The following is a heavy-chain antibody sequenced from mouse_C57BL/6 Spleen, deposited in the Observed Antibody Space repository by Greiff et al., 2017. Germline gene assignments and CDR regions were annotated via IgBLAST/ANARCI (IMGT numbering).Heavy chain of an antibody. V-gene: IGHV1-59*01. D-gene: IGHD1-1*01. CDR1: GYTFTSYW. Sequence: QVQLQQPGAELVRPGTSVKLSCKASGYTFTSYWMHWVKQRPGQGLEWIGVIDPSDSYTNYNQKFKGKATLTVDTSSSTAYMQLSSLTSEDSAVYYCARRGSSCFDYWGQGTTLTVSS. CDR3: ARRGSSCFDY. CDR2: IDPSDSYT. J-gene: IGHJ2*01.